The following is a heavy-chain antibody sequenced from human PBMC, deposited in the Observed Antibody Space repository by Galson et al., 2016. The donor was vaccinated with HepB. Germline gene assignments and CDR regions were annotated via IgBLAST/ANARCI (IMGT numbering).Heavy chain of an antibody. CDR3: VARKVRDFFRVEY. CDR2: ISSVAGTT. D-gene: IGHD2/OR15-2a*01. V-gene: IGHV3-64*05. Sequence: SLRLSCAASGFNVSSYALRWVRQAPGKGLEYFSSISSVAGTTYYVDSVRGRFTIARDNSKNTLYGQMNSLRDEDTAVYFCVARKVRDFFRVEYWGQGTLVTVSS. J-gene: IGHJ4*02. CDR1: GFNVSSYA.